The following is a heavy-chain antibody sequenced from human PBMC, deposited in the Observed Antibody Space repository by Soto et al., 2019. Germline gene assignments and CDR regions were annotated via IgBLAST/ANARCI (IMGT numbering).Heavy chain of an antibody. Sequence: SETLSLTCTVSGGAVSSGTYYWSWIRQPPGKGLEWIGHIYFTGSTNYNPSLKSRVTMSLDTSRNQFSLKLSSATAADTAVYYCTRGPPRVQWFDPWGLGTLVTVSS. CDR1: GGAVSSGTYY. CDR2: IYFTGST. V-gene: IGHV4-61*01. J-gene: IGHJ5*02. CDR3: TRGPPRVQWFDP.